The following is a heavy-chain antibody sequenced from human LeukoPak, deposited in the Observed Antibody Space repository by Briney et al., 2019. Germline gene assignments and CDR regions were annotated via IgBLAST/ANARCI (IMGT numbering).Heavy chain of an antibody. CDR1: GFIFSDYG. Sequence: PGKSLRLSCAASGFIFSDYGMYWVRQAPGKGLEWVAVIWSDATNQYYADSVRGRFAISRDDSTSMVYLQMNSLRAEDTAVYFCAKDIQRGFDYTNSLDYWGQGTLVTVSS. CDR3: AKDIQRGFDYTNSLDY. J-gene: IGHJ4*02. D-gene: IGHD4-11*01. V-gene: IGHV3-33*06. CDR2: IWSDATNQ.